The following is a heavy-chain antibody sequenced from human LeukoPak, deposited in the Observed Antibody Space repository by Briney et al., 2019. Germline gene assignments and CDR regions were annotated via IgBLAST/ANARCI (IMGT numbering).Heavy chain of an antibody. CDR3: AKGGIVEPY. J-gene: IGHJ4*02. CDR1: GFTFSSYG. Sequence: GGSLRPSCAASGFTFSSYGMHWVRQAPGKGLEWVAVIWYDGSNKYYADSVKGRFTISRDNSKNTLYLQMNSLRAEDTAVYYCAKGGIVEPYWGQGTLVTVSS. D-gene: IGHD1-26*01. CDR2: IWYDGSNK. V-gene: IGHV3-33*06.